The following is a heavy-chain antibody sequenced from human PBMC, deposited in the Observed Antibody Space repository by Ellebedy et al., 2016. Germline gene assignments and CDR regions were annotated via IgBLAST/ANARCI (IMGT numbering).Heavy chain of an antibody. CDR2: IYYSGTT. V-gene: IGHV4-39*01. CDR3: ARQPSFHSGFDV. CDR1: GGSISSTTYY. D-gene: IGHD3-10*01. J-gene: IGHJ4*02. Sequence: SETLSLTCTVSGGSISSTTYYWGWIRQPPGKGLEWIGSIYYSGTTYYNPSLKSRVTISGDTPKSQFSFSLKVTSVTAADTALYFCARQPSFHSGFDVWGQGIPVTVSS.